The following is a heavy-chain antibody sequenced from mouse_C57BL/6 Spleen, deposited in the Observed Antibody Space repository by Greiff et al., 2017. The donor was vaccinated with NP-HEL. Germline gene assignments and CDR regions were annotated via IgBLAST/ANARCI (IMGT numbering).Heavy chain of an antibody. D-gene: IGHD1-1*01. CDR1: GHAFTNYL. CDR2: INPGSGGT. V-gene: IGHV1-54*01. Sequence: VQLQQSGAELVRPGTSVKVSCKASGHAFTNYLIEWVKQRPGQGLEWIGVINPGSGGTNYTEKFKGKATLTADKSSSTAYMQLSSLTSEDSAVYFCARGRDYGSSPFAYWGQGTLVTVSA. J-gene: IGHJ3*01. CDR3: ARGRDYGSSPFAY.